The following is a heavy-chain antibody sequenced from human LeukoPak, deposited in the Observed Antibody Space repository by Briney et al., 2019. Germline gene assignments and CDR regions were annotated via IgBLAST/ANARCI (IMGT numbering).Heavy chain of an antibody. CDR2: IYYSGST. CDR3: ARQASPRNWFDP. V-gene: IGHV4-59*08. J-gene: IGHJ5*02. CDR1: GGSISSYY. Sequence: SETLSLTCTVSGGSISSYYWSWIRQPPGKGLEWIAYIYYSGSTNYNPSLKSRATVLVDTSTNQFSLKLSSVTAADTAVYYCARQASPRNWFDPWGQGTLVTVSS.